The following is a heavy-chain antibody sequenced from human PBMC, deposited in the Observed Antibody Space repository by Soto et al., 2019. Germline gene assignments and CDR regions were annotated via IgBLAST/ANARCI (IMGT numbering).Heavy chain of an antibody. CDR1: GFNFSVYW. CDR3: ARGGAYGDYRSDF. D-gene: IGHD4-17*01. CDR2: LNSDGTYA. V-gene: IGHV3-74*01. J-gene: IGHJ4*02. Sequence: EVQLVESGGGLAQPGGALRLSCAASGFNFSVYWMHWVRQAPGKGLVWVARLNSDGTYASSADSVKGRLTISRDNAKNTLYLQLNCLRAEDTAVYYCARGGAYGDYRSDFWGQGTLVTVSS.